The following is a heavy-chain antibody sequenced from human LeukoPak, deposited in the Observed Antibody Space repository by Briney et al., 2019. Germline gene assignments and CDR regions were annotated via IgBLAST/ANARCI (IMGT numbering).Heavy chain of an antibody. V-gene: IGHV3-30*02. Sequence: GGSLRLSCTASGFTFGDYAMSWFRQAPGKGLEWVAFIRYDGSNKYYADSVKGRFTISRDNSKNTLYLQMNSLRAEDTAVYYCAKGSKEVLFTRDHCMDVWGKGTTVTISS. J-gene: IGHJ6*03. CDR2: IRYDGSNK. D-gene: IGHD3-3*01. CDR3: AKGSKEVLFTRDHCMDV. CDR1: GFTFGDYA.